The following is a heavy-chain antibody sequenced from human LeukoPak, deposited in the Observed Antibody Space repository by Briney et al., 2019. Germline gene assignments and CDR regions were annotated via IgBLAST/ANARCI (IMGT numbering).Heavy chain of an antibody. J-gene: IGHJ6*03. D-gene: IGHD6-19*01. CDR3: ARDYCSGWYYYYYYMDV. CDR2: ISAYNGNT. V-gene: IGHV1-18*01. Sequence: ASVKVSCKASGYTFTNYGISWVRQAPGQGLEWMGWISAYNGNTNYAQKFQGRVTMTTDTSTSTAYMELRSLRSDDTAVYYCARDYCSGWYYYYYYMDVWGKGTTVTISS. CDR1: GYTFTNYG.